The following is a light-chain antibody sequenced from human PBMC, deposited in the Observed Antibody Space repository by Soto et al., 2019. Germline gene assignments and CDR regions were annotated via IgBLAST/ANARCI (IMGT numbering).Light chain of an antibody. Sequence: EIGLTQSPATLSLSPGERATLSCRASQSVSSYLAWYQQKPGQAPRLLIYDASNRATGIPARFSGSGSGTDFTLTISSLETEDFAVYYCQPRSKWPLTFGGGTRVDIK. CDR2: DAS. CDR1: QSVSSY. J-gene: IGKJ4*01. V-gene: IGKV3-11*01. CDR3: QPRSKWPLT.